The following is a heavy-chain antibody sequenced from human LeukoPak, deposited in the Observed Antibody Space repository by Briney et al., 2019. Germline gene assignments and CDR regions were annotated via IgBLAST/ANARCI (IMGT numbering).Heavy chain of an antibody. Sequence: GGSLRLSCAASGFTFSSYGMTWVRQAPGKGLEWVSYISSSSSTIYYADSVKGRFTISRDNAKNSLYLQLNSLRAADTAVYYCARPARIAASGRYAFDFWGEGTLVTVSS. D-gene: IGHD6-13*01. V-gene: IGHV3-48*01. J-gene: IGHJ3*01. CDR2: ISSSSSTI. CDR1: GFTFSSYG. CDR3: ARPARIAASGRYAFDF.